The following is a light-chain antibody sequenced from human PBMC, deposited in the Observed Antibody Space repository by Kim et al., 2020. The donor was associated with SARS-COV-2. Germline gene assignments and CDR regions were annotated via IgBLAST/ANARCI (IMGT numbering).Light chain of an antibody. CDR3: MQGAHWPPT. CDR2: KVS. CDR1: ESLVHSDGNTY. J-gene: IGKJ4*01. Sequence: DVVMTQSPLSLPVTLGQAASISCKSSESLVHSDGNTYLNWFHQRPGQSPRRLIYKVSNRDSGAPDRFSGSGSDTDFTLKINRVEPEDGGMYYCMQGAHWPPTFGGGTKVDIK. V-gene: IGKV2-30*02.